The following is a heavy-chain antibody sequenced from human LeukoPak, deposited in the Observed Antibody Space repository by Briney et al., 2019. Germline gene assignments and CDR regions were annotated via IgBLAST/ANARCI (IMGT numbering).Heavy chain of an antibody. D-gene: IGHD3-10*01. CDR1: GGSISSYY. Sequence: PSETLSLTCTVSGGSISSYYWSWIRQPPGKGLEWIGYIYYSGSTNYNPSLKSRVTISVDTSKNQFSLKLSSVTAADTAVYYCARQRGYYYGMDVWGQGTTVTVSS. J-gene: IGHJ6*02. CDR2: IYYSGST. V-gene: IGHV4-59*01. CDR3: ARQRGYYYGMDV.